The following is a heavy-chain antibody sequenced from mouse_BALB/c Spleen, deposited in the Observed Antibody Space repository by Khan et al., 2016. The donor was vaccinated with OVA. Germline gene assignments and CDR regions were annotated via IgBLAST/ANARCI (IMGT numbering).Heavy chain of an antibody. CDR3: ARGKDYGEKFDY. CDR2: ISYSGST. CDR1: GYSFPNNYA. Sequence: PLLASGPGLVKPSQSLSLTCTFTGYSFPNNYAWNWLRQFPGNKLEWMGYISYSGSTNYNPSLKSRISITRDPSKNQFFLPLNSVTTEDTATYEGARGKDYGEKFDYRGQGKSVTV. D-gene: IGHD1-1*01. V-gene: IGHV3-2*02. J-gene: IGHJ2*03.